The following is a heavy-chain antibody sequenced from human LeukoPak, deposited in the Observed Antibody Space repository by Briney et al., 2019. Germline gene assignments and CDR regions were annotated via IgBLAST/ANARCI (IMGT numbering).Heavy chain of an antibody. Sequence: ASVKVSCKASGYPFTGYYLHWVRQAPGQGLEWMGIINPSGLSTTYAQKFQGRVTMTRDTSTSTVYMELSSLRADDTAVYYCARGRITAPGTDLAYWGQGTLVTVSS. J-gene: IGHJ4*02. V-gene: IGHV1-46*01. CDR1: GYPFTGYY. D-gene: IGHD6-13*01. CDR2: INPSGLST. CDR3: ARGRITAPGTDLAY.